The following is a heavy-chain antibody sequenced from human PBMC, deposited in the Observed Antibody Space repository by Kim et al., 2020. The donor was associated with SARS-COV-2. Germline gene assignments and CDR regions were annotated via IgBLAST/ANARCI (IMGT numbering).Heavy chain of an antibody. CDR3: ARVRSASASEFGEFDY. J-gene: IGHJ4*02. Sequence: ASVKVSCKASGYTFTSYYMHWVRQAPGQGLEWMGIINPSGGSTSYAQKFQGRVTMTRDTSTSTVYMELSSLRSEDTAVYYCARVRSASASEFGEFDYWGQGTLVTVSS. CDR1: GYTFTSYY. CDR2: INPSGGST. D-gene: IGHD3-10*01. V-gene: IGHV1-46*01.